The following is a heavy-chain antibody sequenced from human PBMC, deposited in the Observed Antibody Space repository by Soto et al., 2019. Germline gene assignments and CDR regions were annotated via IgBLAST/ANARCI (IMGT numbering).Heavy chain of an antibody. D-gene: IGHD6-19*01. CDR1: GYSFSSNSAA. CDR3: ARDKTAIAVAGRPWSWFDP. CDR2: TYYRSKWYN. J-gene: IGHJ5*02. V-gene: IGHV6-1*01. Sequence: PSQTLSLTCAISGYSFSSNSAAWNWIRQSPSRGLEWLGRTYYRSKWYNDYAVSVKSRITINPDTSKNQFSLQLNSVTPEDTAVYYCARDKTAIAVAGRPWSWFDPWGQGTLVTVSS.